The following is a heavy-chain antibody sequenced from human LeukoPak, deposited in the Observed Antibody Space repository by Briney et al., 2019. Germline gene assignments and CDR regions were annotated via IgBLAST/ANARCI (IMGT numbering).Heavy chain of an antibody. CDR1: GFTFSTYA. Sequence: GGSLRLSCAASGFTFSTYAMHWVRQAPGKGLEWVAVISHHGSNQWYADSAKGRFTISRDNSKNTLYLQMNSLRVEDTAVYYCAKGPRASGWTYFDYWGQGTLVTVSS. CDR3: AKGPRASGWTYFDY. D-gene: IGHD6-19*01. V-gene: IGHV3-30-3*01. CDR2: ISHHGSNQ. J-gene: IGHJ4*02.